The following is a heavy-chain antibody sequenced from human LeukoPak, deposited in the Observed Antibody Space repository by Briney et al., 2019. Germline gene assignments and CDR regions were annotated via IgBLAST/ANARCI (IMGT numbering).Heavy chain of an antibody. D-gene: IGHD2/OR15-2a*01. V-gene: IGHV3-48*01. J-gene: IGHJ6*03. Sequence: GGSLRLSCAASGFTFSSYSMNWVRQAPGKGLEWVSYISSSSSTIYYADSVKGRFTISRDNAKNSLYLQMNSLRAEDTAVYYCARSPLSEQYYYYMDVWGKGTTVTVSS. CDR3: ARSPLSEQYYYYMDV. CDR2: ISSSSSTI. CDR1: GFTFSSYS.